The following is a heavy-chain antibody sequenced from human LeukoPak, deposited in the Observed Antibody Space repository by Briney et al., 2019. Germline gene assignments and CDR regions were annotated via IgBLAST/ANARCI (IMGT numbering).Heavy chain of an antibody. CDR1: GGSIGSSSWY. D-gene: IGHD2-8*01. CDR3: ATLPGGLRANWFDP. Sequence: PSETLSLTCTVSGGSIGSSSWYWGWIRQPPGKGLEWIGMINYSGSTHYNPSLKNRVTISVDTSRNQFSVKLNSMTATDTAMYFCATLPGGLRANWFDPWGQGTLVTVSS. J-gene: IGHJ5*02. V-gene: IGHV4-39*01. CDR2: INYSGST.